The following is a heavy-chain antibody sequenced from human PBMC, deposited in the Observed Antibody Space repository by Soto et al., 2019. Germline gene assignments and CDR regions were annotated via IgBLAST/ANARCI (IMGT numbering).Heavy chain of an antibody. CDR3: AKYTNYYYFYYYMDV. CDR2: IIGGGGNT. CDR1: GFTFSNYA. Sequence: PGWSLRLSCAASGFTFSNYAMSGVRQAPGKGLEWVSVIIGGGGNTNYADSVRGRFTISRDNSKNTLYLQMNSLRAEDTAVYYCAKYTNYYYFYYYMDVWGQGTTDTVS. J-gene: IGHJ6*03. V-gene: IGHV3-23*01. D-gene: IGHD4-4*01.